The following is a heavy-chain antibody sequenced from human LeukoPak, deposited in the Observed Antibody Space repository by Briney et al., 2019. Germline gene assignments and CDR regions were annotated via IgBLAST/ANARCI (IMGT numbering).Heavy chain of an antibody. J-gene: IGHJ4*02. CDR2: ISYDGTNK. CDR3: AKVFQIGDRHYFDY. CDR1: GFTFSSYG. D-gene: IGHD3-16*01. Sequence: PGGSLRLSCAASGFTFSSYGMHWVRQAPGKGLEWVAVISYDGTNKNYADSVKGRFTISRDNSKNTLYLQMNSLRAEDTAVYYCAKVFQIGDRHYFDYWGQGTLVTVSS. V-gene: IGHV3-30*18.